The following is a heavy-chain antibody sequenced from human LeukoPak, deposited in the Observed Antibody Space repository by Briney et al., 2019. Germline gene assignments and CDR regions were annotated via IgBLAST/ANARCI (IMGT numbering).Heavy chain of an antibody. CDR3: AKDCDWDWYFDF. Sequence: PGGSLRLSCAASGFNFSAYGLHWVRQAPGKGLEWVAVISSDGSHKYYVDSVKGRFSISRDNSKCTVFLQMNSLREDDTAVYYCAKDCDWDWYFDFWGRGTLVTVSS. J-gene: IGHJ2*01. D-gene: IGHD2-21*02. CDR2: ISSDGSHK. CDR1: GFNFSAYG. V-gene: IGHV3-30*18.